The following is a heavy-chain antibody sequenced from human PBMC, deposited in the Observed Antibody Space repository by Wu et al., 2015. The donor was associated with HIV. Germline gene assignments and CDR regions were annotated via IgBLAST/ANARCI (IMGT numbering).Heavy chain of an antibody. D-gene: IGHD3-22*01. CDR1: GGTFSSYA. CDR3: ARKGGRYYDSSGQGAFDI. CDR2: IIPIFGTA. J-gene: IGHJ3*02. V-gene: IGHV1-69*18. Sequence: QVQLVQSGAEVKKPGSSVKVSCKASGGTFSSYAISWVRQAPGQGLEWMGRIIPIFGTANYAQKFQGRVTITADGSTSTAYMELSSLRSEDTAVYYCARKGGRYYDSSGQGAFDIWGQGTMVTVSS.